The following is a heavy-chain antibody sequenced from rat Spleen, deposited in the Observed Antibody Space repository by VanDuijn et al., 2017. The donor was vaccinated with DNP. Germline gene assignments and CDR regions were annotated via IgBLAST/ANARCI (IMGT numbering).Heavy chain of an antibody. V-gene: IGHV5-27*01. J-gene: IGHJ2*01. D-gene: IGHD1-11*01. CDR2: ISPSDRRT. CDR3: TTDFERGY. CDR1: GFIFNNYY. Sequence: EVQLVESGGGLVQPGRSLKLSCVVSGFIFNNYYMAWVRQAPKKGLEWLAAISPSDRRTYYSDSVKGRFTISRDISKSTLYLQMDSLRSEDTATFYCTTDFERGYWGQGVMVTVSS.